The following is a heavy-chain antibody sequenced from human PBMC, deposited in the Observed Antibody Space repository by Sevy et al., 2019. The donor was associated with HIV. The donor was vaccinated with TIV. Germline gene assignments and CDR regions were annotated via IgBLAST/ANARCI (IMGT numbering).Heavy chain of an antibody. CDR2: ISYDGNNK. D-gene: IGHD6-13*01. CDR3: ARGIRWQQLVLGHWFDP. V-gene: IGHV3-30-3*01. CDR1: SNYA. J-gene: IGHJ5*02. Sequence: GGSLRLSCAASSNYAMHWVRQAPGKGREWVALISYDGNNKYYAESVKGRFSISRDNSKNMLYLQMNSLRAEDTAVYYCARGIRWQQLVLGHWFDPWGQGTLVTVSS.